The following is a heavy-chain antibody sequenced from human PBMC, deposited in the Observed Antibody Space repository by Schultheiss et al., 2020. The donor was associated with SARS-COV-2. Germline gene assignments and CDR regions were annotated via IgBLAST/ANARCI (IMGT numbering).Heavy chain of an antibody. V-gene: IGHV4-34*01. CDR1: GGSFSGYY. J-gene: IGHJ3*02. D-gene: IGHD2-2*02. CDR2: INHSGST. Sequence: SQTLSLTCAVYGGSFSGYYWSWIRQPPGKGLEWIGEINHSGSTNYNPSLKSRVTISVDTSKNQFSLKLSSVTAADTAVYYCARERHCSSTSCDNDAFDIWGEGTMVTV. CDR3: ARERHCSSTSCDNDAFDI.